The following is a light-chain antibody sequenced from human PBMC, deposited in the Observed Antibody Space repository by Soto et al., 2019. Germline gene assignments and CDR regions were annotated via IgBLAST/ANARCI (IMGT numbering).Light chain of an antibody. J-gene: IGKJ1*01. CDR1: QSISSW. CDR2: DAS. Sequence: DIQMTQSPSTLSASVGERVTITCRASQSISSWLAWYQQIPGKAPKLLIYDASSLESGVPSRFSGSGSGTESTLTIISLQPDDFATYYCQQYNSYSWTFGQGPKVEIK. V-gene: IGKV1-5*01. CDR3: QQYNSYSWT.